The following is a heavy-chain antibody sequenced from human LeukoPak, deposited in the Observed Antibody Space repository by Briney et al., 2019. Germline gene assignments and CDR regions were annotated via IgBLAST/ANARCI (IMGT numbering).Heavy chain of an antibody. D-gene: IGHD2-2*01. V-gene: IGHV3-23*01. Sequence: GGSLRLSCAASGFTFSSHAMSWVRQAPGKGLEWVSAISGSGGSTYYADSVKGRFTISRDNSKNTLYLQMNSLRAEDTAVYYCARGDPYQLLPFDYWGQGTLVTVSS. J-gene: IGHJ4*02. CDR3: ARGDPYQLLPFDY. CDR1: GFTFSSHA. CDR2: ISGSGGST.